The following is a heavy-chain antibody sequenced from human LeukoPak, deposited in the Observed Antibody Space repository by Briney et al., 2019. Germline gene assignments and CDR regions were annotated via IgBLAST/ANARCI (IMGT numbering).Heavy chain of an antibody. CDR3: ARVAAAGNYYFDY. CDR2: IYYSGST. J-gene: IGHJ4*02. V-gene: IGHV4-39*07. D-gene: IGHD6-13*01. CDR1: GGSISSSSYY. Sequence: SETLSLTCTVSGGSISSSSYYWGWIRQPPGKGLEWIGSIYYSGSTYYNPSLKSRVTISVDTSKDQFSLKLSSVTAADTAVYFCARVAAAGNYYFDYWGQGTLVTVSS.